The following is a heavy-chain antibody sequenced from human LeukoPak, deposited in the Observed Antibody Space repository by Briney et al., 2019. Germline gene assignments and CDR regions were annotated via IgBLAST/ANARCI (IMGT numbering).Heavy chain of an antibody. J-gene: IGHJ5*02. V-gene: IGHV1-18*01. CDR2: ISAYNGNT. CDR1: GYTFTSYG. Sequence: ASVKVSCKASGYTFTSYGISWVRQAPGQGLEWMGWISAYNGNTNYAQKLQGRVTMTTDTSTSTAYMELRSLRSDDTAVYYCARGTVVVAADNWFDPWGQGTLVTASS. CDR3: ARGTVVVAADNWFDP. D-gene: IGHD2-15*01.